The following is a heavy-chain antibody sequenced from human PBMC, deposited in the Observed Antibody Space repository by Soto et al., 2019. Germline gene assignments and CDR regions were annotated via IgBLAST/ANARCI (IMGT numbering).Heavy chain of an antibody. Sequence: SVKVSCLASDGTFSSYTISWSRQAPGQGLKWIGRIIPILGIANYAQKFQGRVTITTDKSTSTAYMELSSLRSEDTAVYYCARSGDSYYYGSGDAFDIWGQGTMVTVSS. D-gene: IGHD3-10*01. CDR1: DGTFSSYT. V-gene: IGHV1-69*02. CDR2: IIPILGIA. J-gene: IGHJ3*02. CDR3: ARSGDSYYYGSGDAFDI.